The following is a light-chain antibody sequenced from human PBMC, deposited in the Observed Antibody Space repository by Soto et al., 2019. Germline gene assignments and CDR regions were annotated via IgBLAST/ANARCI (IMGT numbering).Light chain of an antibody. CDR2: KAS. Sequence: DAVMTQSPLSLPVALGQPAAISCRSSQSLVYSDGNSYLNWFQQRKGQSPRSLIYKASNRDPGVPDRFRGSGSGTDFTLQISRVEAEDVCVYYCMQGTHWPWTFGQGTKVDIK. CDR3: MQGTHWPWT. J-gene: IGKJ1*01. CDR1: QSLVYSDGNSY. V-gene: IGKV2-30*01.